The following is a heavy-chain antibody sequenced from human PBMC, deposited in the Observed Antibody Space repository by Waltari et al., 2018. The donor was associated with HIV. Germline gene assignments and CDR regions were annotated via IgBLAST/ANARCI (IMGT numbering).Heavy chain of an antibody. CDR1: GFTFSSHS. J-gene: IGHJ4*02. CDR3: ARWYCTNNSFRGLDY. D-gene: IGHD2-8*01. Sequence: GSLRLSCAASGFTFSSHSMIWVRQGPGKGLELIAYISSSSDNIYYADSVKGRFTISRDQGKNSVFLQMNSLRDEDTAVYHCARWYCTNNSFRGLDYWCQGTPVTVSS. V-gene: IGHV3-48*02. CDR2: ISSSSDNI.